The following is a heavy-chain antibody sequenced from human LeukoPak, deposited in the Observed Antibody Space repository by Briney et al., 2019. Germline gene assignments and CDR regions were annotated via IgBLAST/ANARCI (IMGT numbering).Heavy chain of an antibody. D-gene: IGHD3-22*01. V-gene: IGHV4-59*01. CDR3: ARFCNYYDSSGHYYGFDP. Sequence: PSETLSLTCTVSGGSISSYYWSWLRQPPGKGLVGIGYIYYSGSTNYNPSLKSRVPISVDTSKNQFSLKLSSVTAADTAVYYCARFCNYYDSSGHYYGFDPWGQGTLVTVSS. CDR1: GGSISSYY. CDR2: IYYSGST. J-gene: IGHJ5*02.